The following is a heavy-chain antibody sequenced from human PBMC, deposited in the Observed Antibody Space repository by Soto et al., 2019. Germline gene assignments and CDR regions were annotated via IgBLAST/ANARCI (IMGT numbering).Heavy chain of an antibody. CDR2: IYYSGST. V-gene: IGHV4-59*13. CDR1: GGSISRSY. J-gene: IGHJ3*02. Sequence: SETLSLTCPLSGGSISRSYSSWNRQPPGKGLAWIGYIYYSGSTNYNPSLKSRVTISVDTSKSQFSLKLSSVTAADTAVYYCARDRDVVYCSGGSCYSGDNNAFDIWGQGTMVTVSS. CDR3: ARDRDVVYCSGGSCYSGDNNAFDI. D-gene: IGHD2-15*01.